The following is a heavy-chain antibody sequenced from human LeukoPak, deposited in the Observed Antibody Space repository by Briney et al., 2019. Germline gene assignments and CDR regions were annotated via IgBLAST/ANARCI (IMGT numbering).Heavy chain of an antibody. V-gene: IGHV4-59*01. J-gene: IGHJ4*02. CDR3: ARVPSYGDYEFYFDY. CDR2: IYYSGST. CDR1: GGSISSYY. D-gene: IGHD4-17*01. Sequence: SEILSLTCTVSGGSISSYYWSWIRRPPGKGLEWIGYIYYSGSTNYNPSLKSRVTISVDTSKNQFSLKLSSVTAADTAVYYCARVPSYGDYEFYFDYWGQGTLVTVSS.